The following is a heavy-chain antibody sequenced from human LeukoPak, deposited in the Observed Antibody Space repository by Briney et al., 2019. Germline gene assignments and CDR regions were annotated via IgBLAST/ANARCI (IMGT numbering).Heavy chain of an antibody. J-gene: IGHJ4*02. D-gene: IGHD6-13*01. CDR1: GFTFSNYA. Sequence: GGSLRLSCAASGFTFSNYAMSWVRQAPGKGLEWVSIISITGDTTYYADSVRGRFTIFRDNSKNTLYLQMNSLGAEDTALYYCAKSPSWGPAAAGMRFDYWGQGTLVTVSS. CDR3: AKSPSWGPAAAGMRFDY. V-gene: IGHV3-23*01. CDR2: ISITGDTT.